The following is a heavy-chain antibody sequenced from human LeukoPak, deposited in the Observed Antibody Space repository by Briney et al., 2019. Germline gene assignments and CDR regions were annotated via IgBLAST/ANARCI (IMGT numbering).Heavy chain of an antibody. V-gene: IGHV1-46*01. CDR2: INPSGGST. CDR1: GYTFTSYY. Sequence: GASVKVSCKASGYTFTSYYMHWVRQAPGQGLEWMGIINPSGGSTSYAQKFQGRVTMTRDTSTSIVYMELSSLRSEDTAVYYCARDPRGIAAAGTGPAGYYFDYWGQGTLVTVSS. CDR3: ARDPRGIAAAGTGPAGYYFDY. J-gene: IGHJ4*02. D-gene: IGHD6-13*01.